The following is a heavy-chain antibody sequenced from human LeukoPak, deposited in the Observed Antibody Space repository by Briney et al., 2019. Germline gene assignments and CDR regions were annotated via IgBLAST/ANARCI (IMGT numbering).Heavy chain of an antibody. CDR3: AREYSSSSGRRAFDI. CDR1: GGSIIGYY. V-gene: IGHV4-59*08. D-gene: IGHD6-6*01. J-gene: IGHJ3*02. Sequence: SETLSLTCTVSGGSIIGYYWSWIRQPPGKGLEWIGYIYYSGSTNYNPFLKSRLTISIDTSENQFSLKLSSVTATDTAVYYCAREYSSSSGRRAFDIWGQGTMVTVSS. CDR2: IYYSGST.